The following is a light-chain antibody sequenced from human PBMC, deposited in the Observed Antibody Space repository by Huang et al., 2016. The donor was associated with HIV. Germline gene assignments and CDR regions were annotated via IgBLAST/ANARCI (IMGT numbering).Light chain of an antibody. V-gene: IGKV1-39*01. Sequence: IQLTQSPTSLSASVGDRVTITCRASQAISTDLNWFQQKPGRAPKRLISSASTLHTGVPSRFAGSGSGTEFTLTIRGLQLDDFATYYCQQSFSALISFGQGTQLEIK. CDR2: SAS. J-gene: IGKJ5*01. CDR3: QQSFSALIS. CDR1: QAISTD.